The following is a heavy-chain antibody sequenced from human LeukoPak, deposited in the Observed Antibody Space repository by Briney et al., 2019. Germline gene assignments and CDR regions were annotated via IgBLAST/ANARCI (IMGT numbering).Heavy chain of an antibody. CDR2: IHSSGST. CDR3: ARVGGYSGSYYYFDS. CDR1: GGSISSGTFY. D-gene: IGHD1-26*01. V-gene: IGHV4-61*02. Sequence: SQTLSLTCTVSGGSISSGTFYWGWIRQPAGKGLEWIGRIHSSGSTNYNPSLNSRVTISIDTSKKQFSLELSSVTAADTAVYYCARVGGYSGSYYYFDSWGQGTLVTVSS. J-gene: IGHJ4*02.